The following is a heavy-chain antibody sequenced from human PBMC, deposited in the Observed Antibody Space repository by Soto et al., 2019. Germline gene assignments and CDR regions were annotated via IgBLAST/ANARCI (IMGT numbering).Heavy chain of an antibody. D-gene: IGHD3-22*01. Sequence: ASVKVSCKVSGYTLTELSMHWVRQAPGKGLEWMGGFDPEDGETIYAQKFQGRVTMTEDTSTDTSYMELSSLRSEDTAVYYFATVAYYYDSSGYNDAFDIWGQGTMVTVSS. CDR1: GYTLTELS. CDR2: FDPEDGET. CDR3: ATVAYYYDSSGYNDAFDI. V-gene: IGHV1-24*01. J-gene: IGHJ3*02.